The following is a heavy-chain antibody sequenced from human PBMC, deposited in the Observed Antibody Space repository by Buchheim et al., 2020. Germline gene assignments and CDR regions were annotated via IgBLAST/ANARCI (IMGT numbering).Heavy chain of an antibody. CDR2: IYNNENI. CDR3: TRENYELANSFDV. V-gene: IGHV4-59*01. CDR1: GDSITDYY. Sequence: QVQVQESGPGLVKPSETLSLTCTVSGDSITDYYWNWIRQAPDKGLEWIGFIYNNENIVYNPSLKSRVSISQNLSKNLLSLKLTSVTAADTAVYYCTRENYELANSFDVWGQGT. D-gene: IGHD3-16*01. J-gene: IGHJ6*02.